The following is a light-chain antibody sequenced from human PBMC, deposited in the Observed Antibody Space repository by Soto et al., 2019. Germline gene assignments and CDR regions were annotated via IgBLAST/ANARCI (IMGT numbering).Light chain of an antibody. Sequence: QSVLTQPPSASGTPGQRVSISCSGSSSNIGRDPVNWYQHLPGTAPKLLIYENNQRPSGVPDRFSGSKSGTSASLAISGLQSEDEADYFCAGWDADLRGFVFGTGTKAPS. CDR3: AGWDADLRGFV. V-gene: IGLV1-44*01. CDR2: ENN. CDR1: SSNIGRDP. J-gene: IGLJ1*01.